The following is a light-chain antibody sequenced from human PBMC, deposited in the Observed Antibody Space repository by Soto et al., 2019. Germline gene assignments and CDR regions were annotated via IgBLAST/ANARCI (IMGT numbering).Light chain of an antibody. J-gene: IGLJ1*01. Sequence: QSALPQPASVSGSPGQSITISCTGTSSDVGSYNLVSWYQQHPGKAPKLMIYEGSKRPSGVSSRFSGSKSGNTASLTISGLQAEDEADYYCCSYAGSSTPYVFGTGTKVTVL. CDR3: CSYAGSSTPYV. CDR1: SSDVGSYNL. CDR2: EGS. V-gene: IGLV2-23*01.